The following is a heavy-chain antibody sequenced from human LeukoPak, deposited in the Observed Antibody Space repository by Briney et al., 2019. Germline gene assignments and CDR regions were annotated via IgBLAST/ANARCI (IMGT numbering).Heavy chain of an antibody. D-gene: IGHD5-18*01. CDR2: ISGSGGST. CDR1: GFSFTYG. J-gene: IGHJ4*02. CDR3: AKGGYSYAYYFDY. Sequence: PGGSLRLSCAASGFSFTYGMSWVRQAPGKGLEWVSAISGSGGSTYYADSVKGRFTISRDNSKNTLYLQMNSLRAEDTAVYYCAKGGYSYAYYFDYWGQGTLVTVSS. V-gene: IGHV3-23*01.